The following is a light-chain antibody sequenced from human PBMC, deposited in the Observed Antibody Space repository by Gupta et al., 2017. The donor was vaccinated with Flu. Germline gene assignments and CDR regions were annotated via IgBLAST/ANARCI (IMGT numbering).Light chain of an antibody. CDR3: KQAIRTPRT. CDR1: QCRASQSSYNC. Sequence: TPGAAAFIDCSTSQCRASQSSYNCLAWYQQKPGQAPQLLIYAASKRQSGVPDRFSGSGSGTDFTLKISRVEAEDVGVYYCKQAIRTPRTFGQGTKVDIK. CDR2: AAS. V-gene: IGKV2-28*01. J-gene: IGKJ3*01.